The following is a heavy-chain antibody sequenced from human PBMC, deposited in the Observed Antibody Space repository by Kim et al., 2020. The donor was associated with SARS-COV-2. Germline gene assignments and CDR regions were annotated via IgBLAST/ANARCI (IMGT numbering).Heavy chain of an antibody. Sequence: SVKVSCKASGGTFSSYAISWVRQAPGQGLEWMGGIIPIFGTENYAQKFQGRVTITADESTSTAYMELSSLRSEDTAVYYCARAPQGYCSSTSCPNWFDPWGQGTLVTVSS. V-gene: IGHV1-69*13. CDR3: ARAPQGYCSSTSCPNWFDP. CDR1: GGTFSSYA. J-gene: IGHJ5*02. CDR2: IIPIFGTE. D-gene: IGHD2-2*01.